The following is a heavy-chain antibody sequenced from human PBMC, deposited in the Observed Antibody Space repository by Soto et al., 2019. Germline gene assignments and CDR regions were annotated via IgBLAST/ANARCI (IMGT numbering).Heavy chain of an antibody. V-gene: IGHV1-3*01. CDR1: GYTFTALP. J-gene: IGHJ4*02. D-gene: IGHD1-1*01. CDR3: ASRQGLEGGPFDF. Sequence: QVYLVQSGAEVKKPGASVKLSCEASGYTFTALPIHWVRQAPGQRLEWMGWINPGNGYTEYSQKFQDRVTITRVTSASTAYLELNSLKSEDTAVYYCASRQGLEGGPFDFWGQGTLVTVTS. CDR2: INPGNGYT.